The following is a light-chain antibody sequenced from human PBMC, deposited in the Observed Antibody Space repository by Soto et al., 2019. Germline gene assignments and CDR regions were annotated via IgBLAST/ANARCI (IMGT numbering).Light chain of an antibody. CDR2: DAS. Sequence: DIQMTQSPSTLSASVGDRVTISCRASQTISNWLAWYQQKPGKAPKLLIYDASSLESGVPSRFSGSGSGTEFTLTISSLRPEDFATYYCQKYNSFWTFGQGTKVDIK. CDR3: QKYNSFWT. V-gene: IGKV1-5*01. J-gene: IGKJ1*01. CDR1: QTISNW.